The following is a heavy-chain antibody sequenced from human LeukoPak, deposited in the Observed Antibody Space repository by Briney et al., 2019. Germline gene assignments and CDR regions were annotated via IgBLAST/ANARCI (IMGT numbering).Heavy chain of an antibody. CDR3: ARYCSSTSCYFGGGTY. Sequence: SETLSLTCAVYGGSFSGYYWSWIRQPPGKGLERIGEINHSGSTNYNPSLKSRVTISVDTSKNQFSLKLSSVTAADTAVYYCARYCSSTSCYFGGGTYWGQGTLVTVSS. D-gene: IGHD2-2*01. J-gene: IGHJ4*02. CDR2: INHSGST. CDR1: GGSFSGYY. V-gene: IGHV4-34*01.